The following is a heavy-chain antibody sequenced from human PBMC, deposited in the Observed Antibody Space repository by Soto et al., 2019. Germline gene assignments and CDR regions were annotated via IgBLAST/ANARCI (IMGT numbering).Heavy chain of an antibody. CDR2: ISSSSSYI. V-gene: IGHV3-21*01. CDR3: AREIRGYSGNWFDP. D-gene: IGHD5-12*01. J-gene: IGHJ5*02. Sequence: GGSLRLSCAASGFTFSSYSMNWVRQAPGKGLEWVSSISSSSSYIYYADSVKGRFTISRDNAKNSLYLQMNSLRAEDTAVYYCAREIRGYSGNWFDPWGQGTLVTVSS. CDR1: GFTFSSYS.